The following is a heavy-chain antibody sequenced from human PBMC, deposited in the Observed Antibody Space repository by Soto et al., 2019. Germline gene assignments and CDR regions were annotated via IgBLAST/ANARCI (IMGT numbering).Heavy chain of an antibody. V-gene: IGHV6-1*01. CDR3: ARVFLGSGGSSRQTENWFDP. J-gene: IGHJ5*02. D-gene: IGHD2-15*01. CDR1: GDSVSSNSAA. Sequence: KQSPTLSLTCAISGDSVSSNSAAWHWIRQSPSRGLEWLGRTYYRSKWYNDYAVSVKSRITINPDTSKNQFSLQLNSVTPEDTAVYYCARVFLGSGGSSRQTENWFDPWGQGTLVTVSS. CDR2: TYYRSKWYN.